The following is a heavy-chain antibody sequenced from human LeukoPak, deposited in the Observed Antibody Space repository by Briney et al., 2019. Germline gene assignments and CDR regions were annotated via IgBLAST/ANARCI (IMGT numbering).Heavy chain of an antibody. CDR2: ISSSSSYI. V-gene: IGHV3-21*01. J-gene: IGHJ3*02. Sequence: GGSLRLSCAASGFTFSSYSMNWVRQAPGKGLEWVSSISSSSSYIYYADSVKGRFTIPRDNAKNSLYLQMNSLRAEDTAVYYCARDKDGAFAFDIWGQGTMVTVSS. CDR1: GFTFSSYS. D-gene: IGHD5-24*01. CDR3: ARDKDGAFAFDI.